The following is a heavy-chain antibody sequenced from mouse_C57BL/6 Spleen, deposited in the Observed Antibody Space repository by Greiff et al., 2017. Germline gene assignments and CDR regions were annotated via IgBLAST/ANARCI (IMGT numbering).Heavy chain of an antibody. CDR1: GYTFTDYY. V-gene: IGHV1-26*01. CDR2: INPNNGGT. D-gene: IGHD2-1*01. CDR3: ARRYYGPYYAMDY. Sequence: VQLQQSGPELVKPGASVKISCKASGYTFTDYYMNWVKQSHGKSLEWIGDINPNNGGTSYNQKFKGKATLTVDKSSSTAYMELRSLTSEDSAVYYCARRYYGPYYAMDYWGQGTSVTVSS. J-gene: IGHJ4*01.